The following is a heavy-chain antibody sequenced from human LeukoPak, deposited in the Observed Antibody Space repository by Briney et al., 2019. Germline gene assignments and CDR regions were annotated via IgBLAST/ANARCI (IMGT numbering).Heavy chain of an antibody. J-gene: IGHJ4*02. D-gene: IGHD3-3*01. CDR2: ISSSSSYI. Sequence: GGPLRLSCAASGFTFNTYSMNWVRQAPGEGLEWVSSISSSSSYIYYADSVRGRFTISRDNAKNSLYLQMNSLRAEDTAVYYCARGSLYYDFWSGPDYWGQGTLVTVSS. CDR1: GFTFNTYS. CDR3: ARGSLYYDFWSGPDY. V-gene: IGHV3-21*01.